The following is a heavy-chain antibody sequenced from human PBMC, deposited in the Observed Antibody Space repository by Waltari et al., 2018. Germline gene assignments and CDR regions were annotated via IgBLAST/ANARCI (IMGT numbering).Heavy chain of an antibody. V-gene: IGHV3-21*01. D-gene: IGHD4-17*01. CDR3: GRDVYGDYVGGGGGAFDI. J-gene: IGHJ3*02. CDR1: GFTLSTYS. Sequence: EVQLVESGGGLVKPGGSLRLSCAASGFTLSTYSLNWVRQAPGKGREGGSSISSRSYIYYVDSVKGRFTISRDNAKNSLYLKMNSLRAEDTAVYYCGRDVYGDYVGGGGGAFDIWGQGTMVTVSS. CDR2: ISSRSYI.